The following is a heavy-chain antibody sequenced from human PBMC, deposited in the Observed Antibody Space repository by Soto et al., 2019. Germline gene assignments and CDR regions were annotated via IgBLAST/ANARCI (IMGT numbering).Heavy chain of an antibody. V-gene: IGHV4-59*01. CDR2: IYYSGST. D-gene: IGHD3-10*01. Sequence: QVQLQESGPGLVKPSETLSLTCTVSGGSISSYYWSWIRQPPGKGLEWIGYIYYSGSTNYNPSLQSRVTISVDTSKNQFSLKLSSVTAADTAVYYCARNHRSRGSFNWYFDLWGRGTLVTVSS. CDR3: ARNHRSRGSFNWYFDL. CDR1: GGSISSYY. J-gene: IGHJ2*01.